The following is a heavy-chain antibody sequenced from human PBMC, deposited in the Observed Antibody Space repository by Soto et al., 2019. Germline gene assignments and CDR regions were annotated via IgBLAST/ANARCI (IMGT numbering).Heavy chain of an antibody. CDR3: ARSQGGSSSLDIYYYYYYGMDV. D-gene: IGHD2-15*01. Sequence: QVQLVQSGAEVKKPGSSVKVSCKAPGGTFSTYAISWVRQAPGQGLEWMGGVIPIFGTQKYAQKFQGRVTITADESTSTGYMELRSLRSEDTAVYYCARSQGGSSSLDIYYYYYYGMDVWGQGTMVTVSS. J-gene: IGHJ6*02. CDR2: VIPIFGTQ. CDR1: GGTFSTYA. V-gene: IGHV1-69*01.